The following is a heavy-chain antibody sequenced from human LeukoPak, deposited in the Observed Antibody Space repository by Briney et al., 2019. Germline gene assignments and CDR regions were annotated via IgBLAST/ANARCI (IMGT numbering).Heavy chain of an antibody. CDR3: AKFGPEVGDTAMAY. CDR2: ISAYNGNT. D-gene: IGHD5-18*01. V-gene: IGHV1-18*01. CDR1: GYTFTSYG. Sequence: ASVKVSCKASGYTFTSYGISWVRQAPGQGLEWMGWISAYNGNTNYAQKLQGRVTMTTDTSTSTAYMELRSLRSDDTAVYYCAKFGPEVGDTAMAYWGQGTLVTVSS. J-gene: IGHJ4*02.